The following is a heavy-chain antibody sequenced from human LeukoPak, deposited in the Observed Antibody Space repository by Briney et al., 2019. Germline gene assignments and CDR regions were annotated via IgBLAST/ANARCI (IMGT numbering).Heavy chain of an antibody. J-gene: IGHJ5*01. V-gene: IGHV3-23*01. CDR2: ISGSGGST. Sequence: PGGSLRLSCAASGFTFSSYEMNWVRQAPGKGLEWVSAISGSGGSTYYADSVKGRFTISRDNSKNTLYLQMNSLRAEDTAVYYCAKDSLMITSGGVIVWFDSWGQGTLVTVSS. CDR1: GFTFSSYE. D-gene: IGHD3-16*02. CDR3: AKDSLMITSGGVIVWFDS.